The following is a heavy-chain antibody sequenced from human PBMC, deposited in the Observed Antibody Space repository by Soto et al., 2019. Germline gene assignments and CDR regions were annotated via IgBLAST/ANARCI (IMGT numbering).Heavy chain of an antibody. CDR3: AKEAGGRYYYDSSAYYQWNYFDY. J-gene: IGHJ4*02. Sequence: GGSLRLSCAASGFTFSSYGIHWVRQAPGKGLEWVAVISYDGDNKYYADSVKGRFTISRDNSKNTLYLQMNSLRAEDTAVYYCAKEAGGRYYYDSSAYYQWNYFDYWGQGTLVTVSS. D-gene: IGHD3-22*01. CDR1: GFTFSSYG. V-gene: IGHV3-30*18. CDR2: ISYDGDNK.